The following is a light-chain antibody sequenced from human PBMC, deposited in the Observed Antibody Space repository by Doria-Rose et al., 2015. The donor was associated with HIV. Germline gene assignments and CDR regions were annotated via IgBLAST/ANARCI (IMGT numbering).Light chain of an antibody. Sequence: DIRLTQSPSSVSASVGDRVTITCRASEAISSWLVWYQQKPGKAPKVLIYAASTLQSGVPSRFSGSGFGTDFTLTISNLQPEDFATYYCQQSNGFPITFGQGTRLEIK. CDR3: QQSNGFPIT. J-gene: IGKJ5*01. CDR1: EAISSW. V-gene: IGKV1-12*01. CDR2: AAS.